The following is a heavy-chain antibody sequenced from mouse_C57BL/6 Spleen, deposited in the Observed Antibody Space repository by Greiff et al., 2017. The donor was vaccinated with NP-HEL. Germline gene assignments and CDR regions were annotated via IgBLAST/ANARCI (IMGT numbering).Heavy chain of an antibody. D-gene: IGHD2-10*01. Sequence: EVNVVESGEGLVKPGGSLKLSCAASGFTFSSYAMSWVRQTPEKRLEWVAYISSGGDYIYYADPVKGRFTISRDNARNTLYLQMSSLKSADTAMYYCTTYYDAMDYWGQGTSVTVSS. V-gene: IGHV5-9-1*02. CDR1: GFTFSSYA. CDR2: ISSGGDYI. J-gene: IGHJ4*01. CDR3: TTYYDAMDY.